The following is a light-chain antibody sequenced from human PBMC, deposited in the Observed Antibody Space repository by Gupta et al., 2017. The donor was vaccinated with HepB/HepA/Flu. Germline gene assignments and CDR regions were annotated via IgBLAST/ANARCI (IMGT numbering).Light chain of an antibody. Sequence: QSVLTQPPSASGTPGQRVTISCSGSSSNIGRNYVYWYQQLPGTAPKLLMYRNNQRHSGVPARFSGSKSGTSASLAISGLRSADEADYYCAVWDDSRSGHVVLGGGTKLTVL. CDR1: SSNIGRNY. J-gene: IGLJ2*01. CDR2: RNN. CDR3: AVWDDSRSGHVV. V-gene: IGLV1-47*01.